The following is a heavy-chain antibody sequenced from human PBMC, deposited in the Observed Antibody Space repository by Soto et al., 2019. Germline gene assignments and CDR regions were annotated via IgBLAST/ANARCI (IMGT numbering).Heavy chain of an antibody. CDR1: GYTFTSYG. J-gene: IGHJ3*02. CDR3: ARDQRADIVVVQAASDAFDI. Sequence: ASVKVSCKASGYTFTSYGISWVRQAPGQGLEWMGWISAYNGNTNYAQKLQGRVTMTTDTSTSTAYMELRSLRSDDTAVYYCARDQRADIVVVQAASDAFDIWGQGTMVTVSS. CDR2: ISAYNGNT. V-gene: IGHV1-18*01. D-gene: IGHD2-2*01.